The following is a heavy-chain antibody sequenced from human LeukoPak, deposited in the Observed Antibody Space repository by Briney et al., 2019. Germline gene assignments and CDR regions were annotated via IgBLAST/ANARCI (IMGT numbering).Heavy chain of an antibody. CDR1: GGSFRNWY. D-gene: IGHD2-2*01. J-gene: IGHJ3*02. Sequence: SETLSLTCTVSGGSFRNWYWRWLRQPAGKGLEWIGRIYSSGSTIYNPSLKSRVTMSVDTSTNQISLRLTSVTAADTAMYYCARKLASSTLKAGAFDIWGQGTMVTVSS. CDR2: IYSSGST. CDR3: ARKLASSTLKAGAFDI. V-gene: IGHV4-4*07.